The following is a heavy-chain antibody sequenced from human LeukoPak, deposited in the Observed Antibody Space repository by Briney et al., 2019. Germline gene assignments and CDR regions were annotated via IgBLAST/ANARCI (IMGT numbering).Heavy chain of an antibody. CDR3: ARARNYYDCSDYYFEGDAFDI. V-gene: IGHV4-59*01. CDR2: IYYSGST. D-gene: IGHD3-22*01. J-gene: IGHJ3*02. Sequence: SETLSLTSTVSGGSISSYYWSWIRQPPGKGLEWIGYIYYSGSTHYNPSLKSRVTISVDTSKNQFSLKLSSVTAADTAVYFCARARNYYDCSDYYFEGDAFDIWGQGTMVSVSS. CDR1: GGSISSYY.